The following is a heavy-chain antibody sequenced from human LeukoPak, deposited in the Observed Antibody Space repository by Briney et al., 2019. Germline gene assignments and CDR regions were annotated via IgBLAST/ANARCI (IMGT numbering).Heavy chain of an antibody. CDR2: INHSGST. Sequence: PSETLSLTCTVSGGSISSYYWSWIRQPPGKGLEWIGEINHSGSTNYNPSLKSRVTISVDTSKNQFSLKLSSVTAADTAVYYCARGFRGSVVVITKGPYYYYYYGMDVWGQGTTVTVSS. CDR3: ARGFRGSVVVITKGPYYYYYYGMDV. J-gene: IGHJ6*02. V-gene: IGHV4-34*01. D-gene: IGHD3-22*01. CDR1: GGSISSYY.